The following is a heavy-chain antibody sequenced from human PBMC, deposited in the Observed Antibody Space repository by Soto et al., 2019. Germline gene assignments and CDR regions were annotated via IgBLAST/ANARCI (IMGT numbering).Heavy chain of an antibody. J-gene: IGHJ5*02. CDR2: ISYDGSNK. CDR3: ARDPFWFDP. V-gene: IGHV3-30-3*01. Sequence: GGSLRLSCAASGFTFSSYAMHWVRQAPGKGLEWVAVISYDGSNKYYADSVKGRFTISRDNSKNTLYLQMNSLRAEDTAVYYCARDPFWFDPWGQGTLVTVSS. CDR1: GFTFSSYA.